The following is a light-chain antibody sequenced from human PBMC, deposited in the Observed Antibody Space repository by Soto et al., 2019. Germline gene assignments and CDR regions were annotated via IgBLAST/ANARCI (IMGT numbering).Light chain of an antibody. CDR3: AVWDDSLSGVM. V-gene: IGLV1-47*01. CDR1: TSNIGNNH. J-gene: IGLJ3*02. Sequence: QSVLTQPPSVSATPGQRVTVSCSGTTSNIGNNHVSWYQHLPGTAPKLLIYRHDLRPSGLPDRFSGSKSGTSASLAIRGLQSEYEAIYYCAVWDDSLSGVMFGGGTQLTVL. CDR2: RHD.